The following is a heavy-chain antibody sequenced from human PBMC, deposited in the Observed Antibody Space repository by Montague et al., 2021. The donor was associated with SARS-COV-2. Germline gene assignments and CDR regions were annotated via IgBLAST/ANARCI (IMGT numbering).Heavy chain of an antibody. V-gene: IGHV4-59*01. CDR3: ARDRRFLEWPGLYYYYGMDV. CDR2: IYYSGST. J-gene: IGHJ6*02. CDR1: GGSISSYY. D-gene: IGHD3-3*01. Sequence: SETLSLTCTLSGGSISSYYWSWIRQPPGKGLERIGYIYYSGSTNXKPSLESRVTISVDTSKNQFSLKLSYVAAADTAVYYCARDRRFLEWPGLYYYYGMDVWGQGTTVTVSS.